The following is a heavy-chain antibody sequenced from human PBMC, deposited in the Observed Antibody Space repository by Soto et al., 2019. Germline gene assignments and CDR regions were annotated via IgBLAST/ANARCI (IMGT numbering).Heavy chain of an antibody. CDR2: IWFDGSKK. CDR1: GFTFSDYG. CDR3: ASQAFDY. V-gene: IGHV3-33*01. J-gene: IGHJ4*02. Sequence: PGGSLRLSCAASGFTFSDYGTQWVRQAPGKGLEWVAFIWFDGSKKYYADSVKGRFTISRDNSKNTLYLQVNSLRAEDTAVYYCASQAFDYWGQGTMVTVYS.